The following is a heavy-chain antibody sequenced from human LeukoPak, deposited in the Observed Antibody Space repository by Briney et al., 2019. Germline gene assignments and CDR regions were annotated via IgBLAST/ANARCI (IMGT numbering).Heavy chain of an antibody. CDR3: ARVGGDSSGYYLVY. CDR1: GYTFISYA. CDR2: IIPIFGTA. V-gene: IGHV1-69*13. J-gene: IGHJ4*02. D-gene: IGHD3-22*01. Sequence: SVEVSCKASGYTFISYAMNWVRQAPGQGLEWMGGIIPIFGTANYAQKFQGRVTITADESTSTAYMELSSLRSEDTAVYYCARVGGDSSGYYLVYWGQGTLVTVSS.